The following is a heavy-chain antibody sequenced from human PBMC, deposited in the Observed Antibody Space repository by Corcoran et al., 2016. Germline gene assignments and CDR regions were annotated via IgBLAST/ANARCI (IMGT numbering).Heavy chain of an antibody. V-gene: IGHV3-74*01. CDR3: AREGPRGSVIAAAGTAYFQY. Sequence: EVQLMESGGGLVQPGGSLRLSCAASGFTFSSYWMYWVRQAPGKGLVWVSHINTDGSSTRYADSVKGRFTISRDNAVNTVYLQMNSLTVEDTAVYFCAREGPRGSVIAAAGTAYFQYWGQGTLVTVSS. D-gene: IGHD6-13*01. CDR1: GFTFSSYW. J-gene: IGHJ1*01. CDR2: INTDGSST.